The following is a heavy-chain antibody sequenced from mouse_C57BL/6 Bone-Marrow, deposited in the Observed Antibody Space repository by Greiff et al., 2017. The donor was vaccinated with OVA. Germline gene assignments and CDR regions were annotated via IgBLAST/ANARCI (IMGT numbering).Heavy chain of an antibody. V-gene: IGHV14-4*01. Sequence: VQLKESGAELVRPGASVKLSCTASGFNIKDDYMHWVKQRPEQGLEWIGWIDPENGDTEYASKFQGKATITADTSSNTAYLQLSSLTSEDTAVYYCTTSGSHWYFDVWGTGTTVTVSS. CDR1: GFNIKDDY. CDR3: TTSGSHWYFDV. CDR2: IDPENGDT. J-gene: IGHJ1*03. D-gene: IGHD1-1*01.